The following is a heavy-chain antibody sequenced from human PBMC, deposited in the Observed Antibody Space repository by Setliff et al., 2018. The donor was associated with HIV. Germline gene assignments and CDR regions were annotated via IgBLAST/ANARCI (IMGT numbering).Heavy chain of an antibody. V-gene: IGHV4-31*01. CDR1: GGSISCGGYY. Sequence: SETLSLTCNVSGGSISCGGYYWSWILQHPGKGLEWIGYIYYSGSTYYNPSLKSLVTISVDTSKNQFSLELRSGTAADTALYYRARDGGGSGLGLEVWGQGTMVTVAS. D-gene: IGHD2-15*01. CDR3: ARDGGGSGLGLEV. J-gene: IGHJ3*01. CDR2: IYYSGST.